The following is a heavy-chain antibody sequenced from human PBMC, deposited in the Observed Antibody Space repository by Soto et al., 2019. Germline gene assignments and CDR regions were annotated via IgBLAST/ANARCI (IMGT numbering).Heavy chain of an antibody. CDR2: ISYSGSSI. CDR1: GGSINLYY. J-gene: IGHJ4*02. CDR3: ARAPRGNYGYPSYFDY. Sequence: SETLSLTCTVSGGSINLYYWSWLRQPPGKGLEWVASISYSGSSINYSPSLKSRLTISVDTSNNQFSLKVNSVTASDTAVYYCARAPRGNYGYPSYFDYWGQGTLVTVSS. V-gene: IGHV4-59*08. D-gene: IGHD3-10*01.